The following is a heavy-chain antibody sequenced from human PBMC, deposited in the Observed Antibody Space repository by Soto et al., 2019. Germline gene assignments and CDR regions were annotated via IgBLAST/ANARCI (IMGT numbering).Heavy chain of an antibody. V-gene: IGHV1-18*01. D-gene: IGHD5-12*01. CDR3: AREGVAPYYYYGMDV. CDR2: ISTYNGDT. J-gene: IGHJ6*02. Sequence: QVQLVQSGAEVKKPGASVKVSCKASGYTFTRSGIRWVRQPPGQGVEWMGRISTYNGDTNYAQTFQGRVTMTTDTSTSTVHMEVRSLRSDDTAVYYCAREGVAPYYYYGMDVWGQGTPVTVSS. CDR1: GYTFTRSG.